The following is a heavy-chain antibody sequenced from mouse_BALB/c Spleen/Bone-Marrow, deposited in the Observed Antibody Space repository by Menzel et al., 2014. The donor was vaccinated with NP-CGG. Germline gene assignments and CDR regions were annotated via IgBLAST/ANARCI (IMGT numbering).Heavy chain of an antibody. CDR1: GFNIKDTY. D-gene: IGHD2-14*01. J-gene: IGHJ2*01. CDR3: ARYRLGTYFDY. CDR2: TDPANGNT. V-gene: IGHV14-3*02. Sequence: DVQLQESGAELVKPGASVKLSCTASGFNIKDTYMHWVKQRPEQGLEWIGRTDPANGNTKYDPKFQGKATITADTSSNTAYLQLSSLTSEDTAVYYCARYRLGTYFDYWGQGTTLTVSS.